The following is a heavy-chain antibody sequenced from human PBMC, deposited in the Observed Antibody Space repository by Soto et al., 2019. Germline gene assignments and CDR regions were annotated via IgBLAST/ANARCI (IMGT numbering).Heavy chain of an antibody. Sequence: HPGGSLRLSCAASGFTFSSYAMSWVRQAPGKGLEWVSAISGSGGSTYYADSVKGRFTISRDNSKNTLYLQMNSLRAEDTAVYYCTGAVAGTYKDQGLDYYYYGMDVWGQGTTVTVSS. D-gene: IGHD6-19*01. V-gene: IGHV3-23*01. J-gene: IGHJ6*02. CDR2: ISGSGGST. CDR1: GFTFSSYA. CDR3: TGAVAGTYKDQGLDYYYYGMDV.